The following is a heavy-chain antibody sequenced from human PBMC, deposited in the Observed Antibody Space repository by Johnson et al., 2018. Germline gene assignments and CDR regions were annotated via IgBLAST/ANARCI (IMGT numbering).Heavy chain of an antibody. Sequence: VQLQESGGGLVQPGGSLRLSCGASGFTFSDYAMVWVRQAPGKGLEWVSSVIGNGGSIYYADSVKGRFTTSRDNSKNMVYLQMNSLRAEDTAVYYCAKEWAQAGRGAFDMWGQGTMVTVSS. CDR3: AKEWAQAGRGAFDM. V-gene: IGHV3-23*01. CDR2: VIGNGGSI. CDR1: GFTFSDYA. J-gene: IGHJ3*02. D-gene: IGHD1-14*01.